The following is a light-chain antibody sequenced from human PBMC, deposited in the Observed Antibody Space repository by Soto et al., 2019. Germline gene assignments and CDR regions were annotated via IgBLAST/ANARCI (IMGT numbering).Light chain of an antibody. CDR2: KAS. V-gene: IGKV1-5*03. Sequence: DIRMTQSPSTLSASVGDRVTITCRASQSISSWLAWYQLKPGNAPRLLIYKASTLARGVTSRFSGSGSGREFRLTFTSLQHADFATYYCQQSVNSPWTFGPGTKLEIQ. CDR1: QSISSW. CDR3: QQSVNSPWT. J-gene: IGKJ1*01.